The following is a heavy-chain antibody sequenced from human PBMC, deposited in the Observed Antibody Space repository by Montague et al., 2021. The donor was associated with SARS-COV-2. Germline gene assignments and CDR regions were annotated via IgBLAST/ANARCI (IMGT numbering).Heavy chain of an antibody. D-gene: IGHD3-22*01. CDR3: ARAGEDYYYDSSGFLY. CDR2: ISNSGDTK. V-gene: IGHV3-48*03. CDR1: GFILSSYE. J-gene: IGHJ4*02. Sequence: SLRLSWAASGFILSSYEMNWVRQAPGKGLEWVSYISNSGDTKYYADSVKGRFTISRDNAKNSLYLQMSSLRAEDTAVYYCARAGEDYYYDSSGFLYWGQGILVTVSS.